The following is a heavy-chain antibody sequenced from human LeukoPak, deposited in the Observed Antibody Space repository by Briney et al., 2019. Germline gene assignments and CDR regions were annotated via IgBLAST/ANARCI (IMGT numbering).Heavy chain of an antibody. Sequence: PGGSLRLSCAASGFTFSSYGMHWVRQAPGKGLEWVAVISYDGSNKYYADSVKGRFTISRDNSKNTLYLQMNSLRAEDTAVYYCARVGGDIIGVPDARRPAPYFDFWGRGTLVTVSS. J-gene: IGHJ4*02. D-gene: IGHD2-2*01. CDR1: GFTFSSYG. CDR2: ISYDGSNK. V-gene: IGHV3-30*03. CDR3: ARVGGDIIGVPDARRPAPYFDF.